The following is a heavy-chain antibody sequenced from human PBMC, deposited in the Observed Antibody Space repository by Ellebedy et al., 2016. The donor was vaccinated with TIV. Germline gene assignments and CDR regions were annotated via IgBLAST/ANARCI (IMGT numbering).Heavy chain of an antibody. D-gene: IGHD3-10*01. J-gene: IGHJ4*02. CDR1: GFTFSSYN. CDR2: ICGSGDIL. CDR3: AKDPSTYYNGSELDH. V-gene: IGHV3-23*01. Sequence: PGGSLRLSCAASGFTFSSYNISWVRQAPGKGLEWGASICGSGDILVYADSVKGRFTISKDNSKNTLSLQMNRLRAEDTSVYYCAKDPSTYYNGSELDHWGQGTLVTVSS.